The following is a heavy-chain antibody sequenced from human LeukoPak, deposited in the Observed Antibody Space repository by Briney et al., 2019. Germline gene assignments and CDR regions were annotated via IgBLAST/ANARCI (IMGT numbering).Heavy chain of an antibody. CDR1: GYTFTSYG. Sequence: ASVKVSCKASGYTFTSYGISWVRQAPGQGLEWMGWISAYNGNTNYAQKLQGRVTMTTDTSTSTAYMELRSLRSDDTAVYYCARDKGPEGGYGTGGFDYWGQGTLATVSS. J-gene: IGHJ4*02. CDR2: ISAYNGNT. V-gene: IGHV1-18*01. D-gene: IGHD5-12*01. CDR3: ARDKGPEGGYGTGGFDY.